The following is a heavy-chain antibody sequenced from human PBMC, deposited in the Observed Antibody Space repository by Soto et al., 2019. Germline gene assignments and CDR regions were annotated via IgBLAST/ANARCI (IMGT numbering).Heavy chain of an antibody. V-gene: IGHV1-24*01. CDR1: GYTLTELS. Sequence: ASVKVSCKVSGYTLTELSMHWLRQAPGKGLEWMGGFDPEDGETIYAQKFQGRVTMTEDTSTDTAYMELSSLRSEDTAVYYCATIAYYYYGMDVWGQGTTVTVSS. CDR3: ATIAYYYYGMDV. D-gene: IGHD2-21*01. CDR2: FDPEDGET. J-gene: IGHJ6*02.